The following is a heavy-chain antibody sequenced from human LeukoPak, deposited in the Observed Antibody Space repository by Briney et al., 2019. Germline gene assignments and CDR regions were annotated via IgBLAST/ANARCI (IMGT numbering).Heavy chain of an antibody. D-gene: IGHD3-22*01. V-gene: IGHV3-66*01. J-gene: IGHJ4*02. CDR1: GFTVSSNY. CDR2: IYSGGST. Sequence: GGSLRLSCAASGFTVSSNYMSWVRQAPGKGLEWVSVIYSGGSTYYADSVKGRFTISRDNSKNTLYLQMNSLRAEDTAVYYCARSLSATKRHYYYDSSGYLDYWDQGTLVTVSS. CDR3: ARSLSATKRHYYYDSSGYLDY.